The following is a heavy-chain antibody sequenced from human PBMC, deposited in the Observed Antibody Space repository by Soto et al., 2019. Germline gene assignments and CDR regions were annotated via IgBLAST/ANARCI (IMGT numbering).Heavy chain of an antibody. D-gene: IGHD2-2*01. CDR2: IYYGGTT. CDR3: ARASLVPAALHEAFDI. V-gene: IGHV4-39*01. CDR1: GGCISGSSYY. J-gene: IGHJ3*02. Sequence: QLQLQEPGPGLVKPSETLSLTCSVCGGCISGSSYYWGWIRQPPGKGLEWIGSIYYGGTTYLNPSLKSRVTISVDMSTNQFFLRLRSVTAADTAVYYCARASLVPAALHEAFDIWGQGTMVTVSS.